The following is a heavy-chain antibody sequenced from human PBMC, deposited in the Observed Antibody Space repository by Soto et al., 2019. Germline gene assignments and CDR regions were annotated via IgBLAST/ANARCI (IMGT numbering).Heavy chain of an antibody. CDR3: ARRIAATETFDY. CDR2: IYYAGST. J-gene: IGHJ4*02. Sequence: SETLSLTCTVSGDSVSSTTYYWSWIRQPPGRGLEWIGFIYYAGSTKYNPSLNSRVTISVDTSKNQFSLTVTSVTAADTAVYYCARRIAATETFDYWGQGTLVTVSS. D-gene: IGHD5-12*01. V-gene: IGHV4-61*01. CDR1: GDSVSSTTYY.